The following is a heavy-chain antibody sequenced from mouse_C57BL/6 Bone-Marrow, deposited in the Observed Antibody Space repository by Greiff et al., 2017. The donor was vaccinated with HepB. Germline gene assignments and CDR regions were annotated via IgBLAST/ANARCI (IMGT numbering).Heavy chain of an antibody. CDR2: SRNKANDYTT. J-gene: IGHJ4*01. V-gene: IGHV7-1*01. Sequence: DVKLVESGGGLVQSGRSLRLSCATSGFTFSDFYMEWVRQAPGKGLEWIAASRNKANDYTTEYSASVKGRFIVSRDTSQSILYLQMNALRAEDTAIYYCARDNYDGRFYAMDYWGQGTSVTVSS. CDR1: GFTFSDFY. CDR3: ARDNYDGRFYAMDY. D-gene: IGHD2-4*01.